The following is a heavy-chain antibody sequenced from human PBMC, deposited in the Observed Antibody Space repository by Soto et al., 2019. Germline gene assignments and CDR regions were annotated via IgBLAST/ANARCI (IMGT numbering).Heavy chain of an antibody. J-gene: IGHJ5*01. CDR1: GDISSST. CDR2: VIPTLGIA. D-gene: IGHD3-22*01. V-gene: IGHV1-69*02. Sequence: ASVKVSCKASGDISSSTISWVRQAPGQGLEWVGRVIPTLGIANYAQKFQGRVTITADKSTSTAYMELSSLRSEDTAVYYCARGKYCVTTTRYSWLDSWGQGTLVTVSS. CDR3: ARGKYCVTTTRYSWLDS.